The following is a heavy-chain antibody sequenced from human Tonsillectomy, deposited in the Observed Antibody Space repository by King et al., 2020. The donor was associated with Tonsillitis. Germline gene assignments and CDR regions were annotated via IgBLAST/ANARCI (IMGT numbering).Heavy chain of an antibody. J-gene: IGHJ6*02. CDR1: GFTFDDYA. Sequence: VQLVESGGGLVQPGRSLRLSCAASGFTFDDYAMHWVRQAPGKGLEWVSGISWISGSIGSADSVKGRFTISRDNAKNSLYLQMNSLRAEDTALYYCAKHVRRGPYYYYYGMDVWGQGTTVTVSS. D-gene: IGHD6-6*01. V-gene: IGHV3-9*01. CDR2: ISWISGSI. CDR3: AKHVRRGPYYYYYGMDV.